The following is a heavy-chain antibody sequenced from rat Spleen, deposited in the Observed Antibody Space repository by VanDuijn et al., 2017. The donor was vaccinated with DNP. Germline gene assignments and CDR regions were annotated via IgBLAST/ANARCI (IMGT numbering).Heavy chain of an antibody. J-gene: IGHJ2*01. CDR2: ISYSGGT. V-gene: IGHV3-1*01. CDR1: GYSITSNY. D-gene: IGHD1-7*01. CDR3: ARWTRYFDY. Sequence: EVQLQESGSGLVKPSQSLSLTRSVTGYSITSNYWGWSRKFPGNKMEYIGHISYSGGTNYNPSLRSRISITRDTSKNHFFLHLNSVTTEDTATYYCARWTRYFDYWGQGVMVTVSS.